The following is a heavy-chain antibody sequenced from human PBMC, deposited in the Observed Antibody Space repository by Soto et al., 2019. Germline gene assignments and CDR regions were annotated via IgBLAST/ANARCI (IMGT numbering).Heavy chain of an antibody. D-gene: IGHD2-8*01. V-gene: IGHV1-3*01. CDR2: IIVSHDRP. J-gene: IGHJ4*01. CDR1: GYTFTAHS. CDR3: ARESEDGVPVDY. Sequence: VQLVQSGTEVKEPGASVRVSCKASGYTFTAHSLHWARQAPGQGLEWMGWIIVSHDRPRYAPQFQGRLTFETDRMGTTGYMHVTRQTPEVREVYCCARESEDGVPVDYWGHGTPVVVSS.